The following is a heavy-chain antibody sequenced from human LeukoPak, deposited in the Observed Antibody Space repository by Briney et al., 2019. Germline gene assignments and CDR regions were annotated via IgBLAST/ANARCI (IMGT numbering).Heavy chain of an antibody. CDR2: ITGSGDIT. V-gene: IGHV3-23*01. J-gene: IGHJ6*03. D-gene: IGHD3-9*01. CDR3: ARYYDILTGRRYYYYMDV. CDR1: GFMFRSYG. Sequence: PGGTLRLSCAASGFMFRSYGMNWVRQAPGKGLEWVSGITGSGDITYYADSVKGQFTISRDNSKNTLYLQMNSLRAEDTAVYYCARYYDILTGRRYYYYMDVWGKGTTVTVSS.